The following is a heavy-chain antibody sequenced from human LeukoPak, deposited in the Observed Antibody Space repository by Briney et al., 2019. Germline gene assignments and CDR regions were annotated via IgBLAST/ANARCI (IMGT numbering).Heavy chain of an antibody. J-gene: IGHJ4*02. V-gene: IGHV5-51*01. CDR1: GYTFTSYW. D-gene: IGHD6-13*01. CDR3: ARCTSSWGFYFDS. Sequence: GESLKISCKGSGYTFTSYWIGWGRQMAGKGLEWMGIIYPGDSNTKYSPAFGGEVTISADRSINTAYLQWSSLKASDTAMYYCARCTSSWGFYFDSWGRGTLVTVSS. CDR2: IYPGDSNT.